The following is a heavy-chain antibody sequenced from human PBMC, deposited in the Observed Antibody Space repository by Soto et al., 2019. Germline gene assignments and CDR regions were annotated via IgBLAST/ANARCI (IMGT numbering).Heavy chain of an antibody. CDR1: GGSISSYY. CDR3: ARAREDTALGTDWFDX. J-gene: IGHJ5*02. Sequence: DTLSLTCTVSGGSISSYYWSWIRQPPGKGLEWILDIYYSGSTNYNRSLKSRVTISVDTSKNQFSLKLSSVTAAHTAVYYCARAREDTALGTDWFDXWGQGTLVTVSX. CDR2: IYYSGST. V-gene: IGHV4-59*07. D-gene: IGHD5-18*01.